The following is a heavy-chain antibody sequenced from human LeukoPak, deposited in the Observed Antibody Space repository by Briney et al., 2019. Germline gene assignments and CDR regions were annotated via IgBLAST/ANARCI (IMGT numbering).Heavy chain of an antibody. D-gene: IGHD2-21*01. CDR1: GFTFSSYG. CDR3: AKDACGGDCYGLRYFDL. J-gene: IGHJ2*01. V-gene: IGHV3-30*02. CDR2: IRYDGSNK. Sequence: GGSLRLSCAASGFTFSSYGMHWVRQAPGKGLEWVAFIRYDGSNKYYADSVKGRFTISRDNSKNTLYLQMNSLRAEDTAVYYCAKDACGGDCYGLRYFDLWGRGTLVTVSS.